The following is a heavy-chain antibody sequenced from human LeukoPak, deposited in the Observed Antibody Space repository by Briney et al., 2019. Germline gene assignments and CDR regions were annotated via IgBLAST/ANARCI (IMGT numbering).Heavy chain of an antibody. CDR1: GFTFSSYG. V-gene: IGHV3-33*01. D-gene: IGHD3-10*01. CDR3: ARGGYMVRGRVFDY. CDR2: ILSDGSKE. Sequence: GGSLRLSCAASGFTFSSYGMHWVRQAPGKGLEWVAVILSDGSKEFYTDSVKGRFTISRDNSKNTLYLQMNSLRAEDTAVYYCARGGYMVRGRVFDYWGQGTLVTVSS. J-gene: IGHJ4*02.